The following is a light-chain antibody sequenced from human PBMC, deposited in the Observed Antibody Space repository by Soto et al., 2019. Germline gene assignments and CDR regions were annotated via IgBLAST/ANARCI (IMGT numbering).Light chain of an antibody. CDR3: QQYYTTPLT. V-gene: IGKV4-1*01. CDR1: QSLFYSSNHKNY. J-gene: IGKJ4*01. CDR2: WAS. Sequence: DIVMTQSPDSLAAFLGERATINCKSSQSLFYSSNHKNYLAWYQQKPGRHPKLLFYWASTRESGVPDRFTGSGSGTDFTLTISSLQAEDVAIYYCQQYYTTPLTFGGGTKVEIK.